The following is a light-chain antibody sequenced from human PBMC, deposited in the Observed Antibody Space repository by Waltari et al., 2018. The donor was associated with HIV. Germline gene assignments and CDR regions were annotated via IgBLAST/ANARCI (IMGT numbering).Light chain of an antibody. Sequence: QSALTQPASVSGSPGQSITISCTGTSSDVGGYNYVSWYQQHPGKAPKLMIYEVSNRPSGVSNRFSGSKSGNTASLTISGLQAEDEADYYCSSYTSSSTLVF. CDR3: SSYTSSSTLV. V-gene: IGLV2-14*01. CDR1: SSDVGGYNY. J-gene: IGLJ2*01. CDR2: EVS.